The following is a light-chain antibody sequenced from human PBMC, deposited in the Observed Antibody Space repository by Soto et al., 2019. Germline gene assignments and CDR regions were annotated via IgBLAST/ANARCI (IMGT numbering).Light chain of an antibody. CDR1: QGIIDY. CDR2: AAS. Sequence: DIQMTQSPSSLSASVGDTVTITCRASQGIIDYLAWYQQRPGRVPRLLIYAASTLHTGVPSRFSGSGAGTDFTLTISSLQPEDVATYYCQKHDTAPQTFGPGTKVEIK. CDR3: QKHDTAPQT. J-gene: IGKJ1*01. V-gene: IGKV1-27*01.